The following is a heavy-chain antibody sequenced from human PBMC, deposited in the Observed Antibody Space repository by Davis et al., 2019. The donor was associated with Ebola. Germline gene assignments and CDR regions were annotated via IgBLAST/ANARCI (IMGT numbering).Heavy chain of an antibody. Sequence: PGGSLRPSCVASESIFSTSFLSWLRQAAGEGLEWVSTIRTSDDSTYYAESVKGRFSISRDNTKNSLFLQMNGLRDEDTAVYDCAATYNFEYWGQGALVTVSS. J-gene: IGHJ4*02. CDR1: ESIFSTSF. CDR2: IRTSDDST. D-gene: IGHD4-11*01. CDR3: AATYNFEY. V-gene: IGHV3-48*02.